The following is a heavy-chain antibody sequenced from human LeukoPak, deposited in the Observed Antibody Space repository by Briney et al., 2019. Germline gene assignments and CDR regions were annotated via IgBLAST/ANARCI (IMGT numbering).Heavy chain of an antibody. J-gene: IGHJ5*02. CDR3: AREGSSGKFDP. CDR2: TNPKSGGT. V-gene: IGHV1-2*02. Sequence: AASVNVSCKASGYTFTDSYMHWVRQAPGQGLEWMGWTNPKSGGTNYAQKFQGRVTMTRDTSISTAYMELSRLRSDDTAVYYCAREGSSGKFDPWGQGTLVTVSS. D-gene: IGHD3-22*01. CDR1: GYTFTDSY.